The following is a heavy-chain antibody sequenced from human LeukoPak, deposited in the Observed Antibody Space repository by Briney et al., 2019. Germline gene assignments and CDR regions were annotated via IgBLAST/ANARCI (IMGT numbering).Heavy chain of an antibody. V-gene: IGHV1-58*01. CDR1: GFTFTSSA. J-gene: IGHJ3*02. Sequence: ASVKVSCKASGFTFTSSAVQWVRQARGQRLEWIGWIVVGSGNTNYAQKFQERVTITRDMSTSTAYMELSSLRSEDTAVYYCAKEDYDILTGYGGDAFDIWGQGTMVTVSS. CDR2: IVVGSGNT. D-gene: IGHD3-9*01. CDR3: AKEDYDILTGYGGDAFDI.